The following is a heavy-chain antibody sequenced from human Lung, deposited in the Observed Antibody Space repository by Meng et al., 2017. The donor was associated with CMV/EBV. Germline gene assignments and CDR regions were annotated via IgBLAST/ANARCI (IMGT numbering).Heavy chain of an antibody. D-gene: IGHD6-19*01. V-gene: IGHV3-23*01. Sequence: SCAASGFTFNNYVMNWVRQAPGKGLEWVSTISASGGTTYYAESVKGRLTISRDNSRNTVYLQMNSLRVGDTAVYYCAKDSRWRHSAGWYGLDVWGQGXTVTVSS. CDR2: ISASGGTT. J-gene: IGHJ6*02. CDR3: AKDSRWRHSAGWYGLDV. CDR1: GFTFNNYV.